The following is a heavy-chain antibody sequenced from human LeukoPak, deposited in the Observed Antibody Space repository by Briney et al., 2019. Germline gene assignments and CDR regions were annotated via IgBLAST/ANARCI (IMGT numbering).Heavy chain of an antibody. CDR1: GFTFGSYS. Sequence: PGGSLRLSCAASGFTFGSYSFNWVRQAPGKGLEWVSSINTVASYIYYADSVRGRFTISRDNAENSLWLRMNGLRAEDSAVYYCARLRRNSDRSGFYYYYDNWGQGTLVTVSS. CDR3: ARLRRNSDRSGFYYYYDN. CDR2: INTVASYI. V-gene: IGHV3-21*01. J-gene: IGHJ4*02. D-gene: IGHD3-22*01.